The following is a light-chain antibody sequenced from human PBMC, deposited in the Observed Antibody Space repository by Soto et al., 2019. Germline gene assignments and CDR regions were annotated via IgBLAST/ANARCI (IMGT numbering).Light chain of an antibody. CDR1: QGVSSSY. Sequence: EIGLTQSPCTLSLSLGERATLSCRASQGVSSSYLAWYQQIPGQSPRLLIYGTSSRATGIPDRFSGSGSGTDFTLTISRLEPEDSAVYYCQQYGSSPLTFGGGTKVDIK. CDR3: QQYGSSPLT. CDR2: GTS. V-gene: IGKV3-20*01. J-gene: IGKJ4*01.